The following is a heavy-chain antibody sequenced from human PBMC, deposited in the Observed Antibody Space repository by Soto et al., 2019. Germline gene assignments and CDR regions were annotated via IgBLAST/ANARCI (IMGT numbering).Heavy chain of an antibody. CDR2: IWYDGSNK. Sequence: QVQLVESGGGVVQPGRSLRLSCAASGFTFTNFGIHWVRQAPGKGLEWVAVIWYDGSNKFYADSVKGRFTISRDNSKNTLYLPMNSLRADDTAVYYCASAPDLYSGTYYFDYWGQGTLVTVSS. D-gene: IGHD1-26*01. CDR1: GFTFTNFG. J-gene: IGHJ4*02. V-gene: IGHV3-33*01. CDR3: ASAPDLYSGTYYFDY.